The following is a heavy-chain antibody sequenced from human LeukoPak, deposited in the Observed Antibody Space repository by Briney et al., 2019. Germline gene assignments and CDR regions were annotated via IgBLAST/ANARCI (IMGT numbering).Heavy chain of an antibody. CDR2: IYYSGST. D-gene: IGHD3-3*01. CDR3: ARRTWGGPHYFDY. CDR1: GASISTTSYY. Sequence: SETLSLTCTVSGASISTTSYYWVWIRQPPGKGLEWIGNIYYSGSTFYNPSFKSRVTISVDTSKNQFSLKVNSMTAADTAVYFCARRTWGGPHYFDYWGQGTLVTVSS. J-gene: IGHJ4*02. V-gene: IGHV4-39*01.